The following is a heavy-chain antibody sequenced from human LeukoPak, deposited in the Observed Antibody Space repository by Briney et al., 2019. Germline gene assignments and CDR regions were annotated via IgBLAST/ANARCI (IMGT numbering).Heavy chain of an antibody. J-gene: IGHJ4*02. Sequence: SETLSLTCAVYGGSFSGYYWSWIRQPPGKGLEWIGEINHSGSTNYNPSLKSRVTISVDTSKNQFSLKLSSVTAADTAVYYCARWGKCSGGSCYFDYWGQGTLVTVSS. CDR3: ARWGKCSGGSCYFDY. CDR1: GGSFSGYY. CDR2: INHSGST. D-gene: IGHD2-15*01. V-gene: IGHV4-34*01.